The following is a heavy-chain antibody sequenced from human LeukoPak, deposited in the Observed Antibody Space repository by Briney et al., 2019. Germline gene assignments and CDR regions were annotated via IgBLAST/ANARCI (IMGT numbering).Heavy chain of an antibody. CDR3: ARRPFDY. J-gene: IGHJ4*02. Sequence: SETLSLTCTVSGGSISSSSYYWGWIRQPPGKGLEWIGSIYYSGSTYHNPSLKSRVTISVDTSKNQFSLKLSSVTAADTAVYYCARRPFDYWGQGTLVTVSS. V-gene: IGHV4-39*07. CDR1: GGSISSSSYY. D-gene: IGHD6-6*01. CDR2: IYYSGST.